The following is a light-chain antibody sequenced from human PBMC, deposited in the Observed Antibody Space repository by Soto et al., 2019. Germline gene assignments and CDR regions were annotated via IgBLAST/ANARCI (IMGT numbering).Light chain of an antibody. CDR1: QTIRTY. Sequence: DIQMTQSPSSLSASVGDRVTITCRASQTIRTYLNWYQQKPGKAPILLIYDASSLLSGVPSRFSGSGSGTDFTLTIASLQPEDFSTYYCQQSDSTSFTFGQGTKVEI. CDR2: DAS. J-gene: IGKJ2*01. CDR3: QQSDSTSFT. V-gene: IGKV1-39*01.